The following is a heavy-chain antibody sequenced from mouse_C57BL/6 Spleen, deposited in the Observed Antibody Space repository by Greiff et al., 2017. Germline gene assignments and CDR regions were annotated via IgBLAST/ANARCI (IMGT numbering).Heavy chain of an antibody. CDR3: TRDQGDDLWFAY. J-gene: IGHJ3*01. D-gene: IGHD2-2*01. Sequence: EVKLVESGEGLVKPGGSLKLSCAASGFTFSSYAMSWVRQTPEKRLEWVAYISSGGDYIYYADTVKGRFTISRDNARNTLYLQMSSLKSEDTAMYYCTRDQGDDLWFAYWGQGTLVTVSA. V-gene: IGHV5-9-1*02. CDR2: ISSGGDYI. CDR1: GFTFSSYA.